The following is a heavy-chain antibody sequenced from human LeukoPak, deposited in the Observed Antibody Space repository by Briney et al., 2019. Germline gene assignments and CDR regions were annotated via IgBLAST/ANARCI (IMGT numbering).Heavy chain of an antibody. D-gene: IGHD1-26*01. Sequence: GGSLRLSCAASGFTFSSYWMSWVRQAPGKGLEWVANIKQDGREKYYVDSVKGRFTISRDNSKNSLYLQMNSLRAEDTALYYCAKDIKLGLLVRGVSGSYSASYGMDVWGQGTTVTVSS. CDR3: AKDIKLGLLVRGVSGSYSASYGMDV. V-gene: IGHV3-7*03. J-gene: IGHJ6*02. CDR2: IKQDGREK. CDR1: GFTFSSYW.